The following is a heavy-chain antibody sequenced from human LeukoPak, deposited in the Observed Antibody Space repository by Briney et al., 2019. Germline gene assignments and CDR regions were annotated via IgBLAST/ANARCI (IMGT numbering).Heavy chain of an antibody. J-gene: IGHJ6*03. V-gene: IGHV4-30-2*01. CDR2: IYHSGST. Sequence: PSETLSLTCTVSGGSISSGGYYWSWIRQPPGKGLEWIGYIYHSGSTYYNPSPKSRVTISVDRSKNQFSLKLSSVTAADTAVYYCAREIYYYYYMDVCGKGTTVTVSS. CDR3: AREIYYYYYMDV. CDR1: GGSISSGGYY.